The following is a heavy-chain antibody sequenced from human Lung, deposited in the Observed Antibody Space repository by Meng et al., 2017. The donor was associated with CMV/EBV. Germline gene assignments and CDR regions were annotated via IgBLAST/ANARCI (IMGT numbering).Heavy chain of an antibody. CDR3: GRSDYYAYFDY. J-gene: IGHJ4*02. CDR2: IYHSGNT. CDR1: GGPVSSGRYY. D-gene: IGHD3-3*01. Sequence: SETLSLXXTVSGGPVSSGRYYWNWIRQPPGKGLEWIGNIYHSGNTNYGPSLRYNPSLESRIIISPDTSKHHFSRKPSTVTTADTTVYYCGRSDYYAYFDYWGQGXRVTVSS. V-gene: IGHV4-61*03.